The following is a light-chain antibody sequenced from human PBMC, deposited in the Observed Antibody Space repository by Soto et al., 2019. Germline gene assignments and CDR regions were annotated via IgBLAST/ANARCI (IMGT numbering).Light chain of an antibody. CDR3: QQYNNWPPYT. CDR2: GAS. J-gene: IGKJ2*01. CDR1: QSVSIN. V-gene: IGKV3-15*01. Sequence: EIVLTQSPGTLSASPGERATLSCRASQSVSINLAWYQQKPGQAPRLLIYGASTRATGIPARFSGSGSATEFTLTISSLQSEDFAVYYCQQYNNWPPYTFGQGTKVDIK.